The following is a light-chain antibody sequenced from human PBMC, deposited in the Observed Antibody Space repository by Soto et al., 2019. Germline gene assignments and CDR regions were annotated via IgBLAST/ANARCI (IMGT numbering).Light chain of an antibody. CDR3: QHCGSSAYT. CDR2: GAS. J-gene: IGKJ2*01. Sequence: IVLTQSPGTLSLSPGERATLSCRASQSVGSNYLAWYQQKPGQAPRLLIYGASSRATGIPDRFSGSGSGTDFTLTISRLEPEDFAVYYCQHCGSSAYTFGQGTTLEIK. V-gene: IGKV3-20*01. CDR1: QSVGSNY.